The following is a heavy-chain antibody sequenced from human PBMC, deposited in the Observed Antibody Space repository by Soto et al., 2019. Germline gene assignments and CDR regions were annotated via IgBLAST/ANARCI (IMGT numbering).Heavy chain of an antibody. CDR3: AKDAISGDGIWLMDS. J-gene: IGHJ5*02. CDR1: GFTFRNYA. D-gene: IGHD4-17*01. V-gene: IGHV3-23*01. CDR2: LLRSGSSA. Sequence: QPGGSLRLSCAVSGFTFRNYAMTWARQAPRKGLEWVSSLLRSGSSAYYADSVRGRFTISSDTSASSLYLQMDNLRAEDAAIYYCAKDAISGDGIWLMDSWGQGTVVTVSS.